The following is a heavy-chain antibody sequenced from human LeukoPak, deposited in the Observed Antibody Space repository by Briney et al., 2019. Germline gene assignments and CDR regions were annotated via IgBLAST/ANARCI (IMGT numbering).Heavy chain of an antibody. V-gene: IGHV4-39*01. D-gene: IGHD3-3*01. CDR1: GGSISSSSYY. J-gene: IGHJ3*02. CDR3: ARGRRQYYDFWSGRIPGGYAFDI. CDR2: IYYSGST. Sequence: KPSETLSLTCTVSGGSISSSSYYWGWIRQPPGKGLEWIGSIYYSGSTYYNPSLKSRVTISVDTSKNQFSLKLSSVTAADTAVYYCARGRRQYYDFWSGRIPGGYAFDIWGQGTMVTVSS.